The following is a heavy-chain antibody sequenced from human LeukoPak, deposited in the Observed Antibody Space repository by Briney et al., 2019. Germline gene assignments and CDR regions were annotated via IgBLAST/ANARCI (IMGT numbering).Heavy chain of an antibody. CDR3: ARDPCGGDCYSYFDY. CDR1: GFTFSSYE. CDR2: ISSSGSTI. Sequence: GGSLRLSCAASGFTFSSYEMNWVRQAPGKGLEWVSYISSSGSTIYYADSVKGQFTISRDNAKNSLYLQMNSLRAEDTAVYYCARDPCGGDCYSYFDYWGQGTLVTVSP. D-gene: IGHD2-21*02. J-gene: IGHJ4*02. V-gene: IGHV3-48*03.